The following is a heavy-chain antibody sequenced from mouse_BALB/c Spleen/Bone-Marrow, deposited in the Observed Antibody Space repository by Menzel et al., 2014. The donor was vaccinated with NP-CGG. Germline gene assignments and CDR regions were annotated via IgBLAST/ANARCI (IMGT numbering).Heavy chain of an antibody. CDR2: ISSGSSTI. CDR3: AKRYYGISFSYFDY. Sequence: EVQVVESGGGLVQPGGSRKLSCAASGFTFSSFGMHWVRQAPEKGLEWVAYISSGSSTIYYADTVKGRFTISRDNPKNTLFLQITSLRCEDTAIYYCAKRYYGISFSYFDYWGQGTTLTVSS. J-gene: IGHJ2*01. CDR1: GFTFSSFG. V-gene: IGHV5-17*02. D-gene: IGHD1-1*01.